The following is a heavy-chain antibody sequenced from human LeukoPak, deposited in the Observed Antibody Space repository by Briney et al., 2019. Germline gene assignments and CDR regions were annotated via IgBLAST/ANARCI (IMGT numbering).Heavy chain of an antibody. CDR1: GFTFSSYS. Sequence: GGSLRLSCAASGFTFSSYSMNWVRQVPGKGLEWVSSISSSSSYIYYADSVKGRFTISRDNAKNSLYLQMNSLRAEDTAVYYCARGGAAPQLLGIWGQGTMVTVSS. CDR2: ISSSSSYI. J-gene: IGHJ3*02. CDR3: ARGGAAPQLLGI. V-gene: IGHV3-21*01. D-gene: IGHD2-2*01.